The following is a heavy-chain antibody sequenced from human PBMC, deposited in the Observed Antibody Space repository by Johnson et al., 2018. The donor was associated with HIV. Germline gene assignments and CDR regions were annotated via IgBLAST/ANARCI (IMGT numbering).Heavy chain of an antibody. CDR1: GFTFSSFA. CDR3: AKVLWDIVVVTAGIESDAFDI. J-gene: IGHJ3*02. V-gene: IGHV3-23*04. Sequence: EVQLVESGGGLVQPGGSLRLSCAASGFTFSSFAMGWVRQAPGKGLQWVSGISARGTSTYYADSVKGRFTISRDNSKNTVYLQMNRLRAEATAVYYCAKVLWDIVVVTAGIESDAFDIWGQGTMVTVSS. CDR2: ISARGTST. D-gene: IGHD2-2*01.